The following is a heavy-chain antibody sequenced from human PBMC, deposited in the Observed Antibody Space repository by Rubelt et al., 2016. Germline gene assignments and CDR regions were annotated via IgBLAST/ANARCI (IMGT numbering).Heavy chain of an antibody. V-gene: IGHV3-33*01. CDR3: ARDRAGSSSWYPVFGAFDI. D-gene: IGHD6-13*01. J-gene: IGHJ3*02. CDR1: GFTFSSYG. Sequence: QVQLVESGGGVVQPGRSLRLSCAASGFTFSSYGMHWVRQAPGKGLEWVAVIWYDGSNKYYADSVKGRFTISRDHSKNTLYLQMNSLRAEDTAVYYCARDRAGSSSWYPVFGAFDIWGQGTMVTVSS. CDR2: IWYDGSNK.